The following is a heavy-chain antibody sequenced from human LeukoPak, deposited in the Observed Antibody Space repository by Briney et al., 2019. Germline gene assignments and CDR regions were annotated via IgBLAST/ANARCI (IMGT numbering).Heavy chain of an antibody. Sequence: PSETLSLTCAVYGGSFNGYHWNWIRQPPGKGLEWIREINHSGNTNYNPSLKSRVTISVDTSKNQFSLKLSSVTAADTAVYYCARSRWDYYGSGNYYNYYYFYMDVWGKGTTVTVSS. D-gene: IGHD3-10*01. CDR3: ARSRWDYYGSGNYYNYYYFYMDV. CDR2: INHSGNT. J-gene: IGHJ6*03. V-gene: IGHV4-34*01. CDR1: GGSFNGYH.